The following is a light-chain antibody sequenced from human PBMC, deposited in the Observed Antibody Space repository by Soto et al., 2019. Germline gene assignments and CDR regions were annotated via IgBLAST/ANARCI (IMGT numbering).Light chain of an antibody. V-gene: IGKV3-11*01. CDR1: QSVSSY. CDR2: DAS. CDR3: QQRSDWPST. Sequence: DIVLTQSPGTLSLSPGERATLSCRASQSVSSYLAWYQQKPGQAPRLLIYDASTRATGIPARFSGSGSGTDFTLTITGLEPEDFAVYYCQQRSDWPSTFGGGTKVEIK. J-gene: IGKJ4*01.